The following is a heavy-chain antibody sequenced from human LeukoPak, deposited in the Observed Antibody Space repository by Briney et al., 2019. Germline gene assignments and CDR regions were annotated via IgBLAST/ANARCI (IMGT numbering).Heavy chain of an antibody. D-gene: IGHD3-22*01. V-gene: IGHV3-53*01. CDR1: GFTVSSNY. Sequence: TGGSLRLSCAASGFTVSSNYMSWVRQAPGKGLEWVSVIYSGGSTYYADSVKGRFTISRDNSKNTLYLQMNSLRAEDTAVYYCAKDYMIVVVITPYFDYWGQGTLVTVSS. J-gene: IGHJ4*02. CDR3: AKDYMIVVVITPYFDY. CDR2: IYSGGST.